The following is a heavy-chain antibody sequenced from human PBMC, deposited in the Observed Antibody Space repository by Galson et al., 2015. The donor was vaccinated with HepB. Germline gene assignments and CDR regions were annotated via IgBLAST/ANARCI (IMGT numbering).Heavy chain of an antibody. J-gene: IGHJ4*02. D-gene: IGHD4-17*01. CDR2: IYYSGST. V-gene: IGHV4-59*01. Sequence: ETLSLTCTVSGGSISSYYWSWIRQPPGKGLEWIGYIYYSGSTYYNPSLKSRVTISVDTSKNQFSLKLSSVTAADTAVCYCATSVVDYGDYTYFDYWGQGTLVTVSS. CDR1: GGSISSYY. CDR3: ATSVVDYGDYTYFDY.